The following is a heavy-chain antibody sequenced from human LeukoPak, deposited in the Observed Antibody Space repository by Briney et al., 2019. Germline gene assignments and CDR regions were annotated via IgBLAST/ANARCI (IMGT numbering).Heavy chain of an antibody. CDR3: AKHMRATITCSFFGLDV. Sequence: GRSLRLSCAATGFTFKDYGMQWVRQPPGRGLEWVSSINWNGGGTDYADSVKGRFTISRDNAKNSLYLQLSSLRPEDTALYYCAKHMRATITCSFFGLDVWGQGTTVTVSS. CDR1: GFTFKDYG. D-gene: IGHD1-26*01. CDR2: INWNGGGT. V-gene: IGHV3-9*01. J-gene: IGHJ6*02.